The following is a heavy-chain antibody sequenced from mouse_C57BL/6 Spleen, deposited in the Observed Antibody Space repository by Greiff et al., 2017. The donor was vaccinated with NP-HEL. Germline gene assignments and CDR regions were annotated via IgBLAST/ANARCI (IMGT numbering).Heavy chain of an antibody. D-gene: IGHD3-2*02. Sequence: VQLQQSGAEVAKPGASVKLSCKASGYTFTSYWMHWVKQRPGQGLEWIGYINPSSGYTKYNQKFKDKATLTADKSSSTAYMQLSSLTYEDSAVYYCARRDSSGYDAMDYWGQGTSVTVSS. CDR2: INPSSGYT. CDR1: GYTFTSYW. J-gene: IGHJ4*01. V-gene: IGHV1-7*01. CDR3: ARRDSSGYDAMDY.